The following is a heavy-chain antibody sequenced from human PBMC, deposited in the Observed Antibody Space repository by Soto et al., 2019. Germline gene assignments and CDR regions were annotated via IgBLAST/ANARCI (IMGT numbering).Heavy chain of an antibody. CDR3: ARDYEHSGGPFDY. CDR2: ISYDGSNK. J-gene: IGHJ4*02. CDR1: GFTFSSYA. V-gene: IGHV3-30-3*01. D-gene: IGHD2-15*01. Sequence: GGSLRLSCAASGFTFSSYAMHWVRQAPGKGLEWVAVISYDGSNKYYADSVKGRFTISRDNSKNTLYLQMNSLRAEDTAVYYCARDYEHSGGPFDYWGQGTLVTVSS.